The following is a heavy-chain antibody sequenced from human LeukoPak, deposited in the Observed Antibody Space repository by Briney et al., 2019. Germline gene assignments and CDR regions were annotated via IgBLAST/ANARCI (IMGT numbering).Heavy chain of an antibody. V-gene: IGHV3-49*03. CDR2: IRSRAYGGTT. CDR1: GFTFDDYA. J-gene: IGHJ4*02. Sequence: GGSLRLSCTASGFTFDDYAMSWFRQAPGKGPEWVGFIRSRAYGGTTEYAASLKGRFTISRDDSKSIAYLQMNSLRAEDTAVYYCARAEGMNWNYGSLYFDYWGQGTLVTVSS. D-gene: IGHD1-7*01. CDR3: ARAEGMNWNYGSLYFDY.